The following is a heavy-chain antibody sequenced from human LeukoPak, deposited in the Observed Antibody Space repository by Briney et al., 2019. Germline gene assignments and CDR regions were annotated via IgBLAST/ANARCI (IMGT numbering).Heavy chain of an antibody. Sequence: SVKVSCKASGDTFSSYAISWVRQAPGQGLEWMGRIIPMLGIANYAQKFQGRVTITADKSTSTAYMELSSLRSEDTAVYYCAREASGYSSLIIDYWGQGTLVTVSS. D-gene: IGHD6-19*01. J-gene: IGHJ4*02. V-gene: IGHV1-69*04. CDR3: AREASGYSSLIIDY. CDR1: GDTFSSYA. CDR2: IIPMLGIA.